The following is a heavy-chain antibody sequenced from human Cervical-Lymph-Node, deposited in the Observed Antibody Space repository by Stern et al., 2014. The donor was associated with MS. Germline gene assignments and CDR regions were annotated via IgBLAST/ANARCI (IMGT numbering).Heavy chain of an antibody. CDR1: GYMFTSYG. Sequence: DRLVESGAEVKKSGASVKVSCKASGYMFTSYGISWVRQAPGQGLEWMGWINTYNDNTNYAQNFQGRLTMTTDTSTSTVYMELRSLRSDDTATYYCARDGTMVRGVNNFHYFGMDVWGQGTTVTVS. V-gene: IGHV1-18*01. CDR2: INTYNDNT. J-gene: IGHJ6*02. CDR3: ARDGTMVRGVNNFHYFGMDV. D-gene: IGHD3-10*01.